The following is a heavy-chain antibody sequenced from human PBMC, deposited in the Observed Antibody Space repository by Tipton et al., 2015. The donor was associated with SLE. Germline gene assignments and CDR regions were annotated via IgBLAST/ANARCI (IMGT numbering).Heavy chain of an antibody. V-gene: IGHV4-34*01. J-gene: IGHJ3*02. D-gene: IGHD1-26*01. Sequence: SLTCAVYGGSFSDYYWSWIRQPPGKGLEWIGEINHSGSTNYNASLKSRVTISLDTSKNQFSLKLISVTAADAAVYYCARVPRYSGSSYSFDIWGQGTMVTVSS. CDR2: INHSGST. CDR1: GGSFSDYY. CDR3: ARVPRYSGSSYSFDI.